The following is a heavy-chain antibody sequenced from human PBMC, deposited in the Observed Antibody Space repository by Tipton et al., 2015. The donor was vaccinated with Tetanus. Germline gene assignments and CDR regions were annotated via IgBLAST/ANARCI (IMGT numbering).Heavy chain of an antibody. CDR1: GFTFSTYA. J-gene: IGHJ6*02. D-gene: IGHD4-17*01. Sequence: SLRLSCAASGFTFSTYAMHWVRQAPGKGLEWVAVTSYDGTNKVYADSMRGRFTISRDNYKIALYPQMNSLRPENTAGYYCARDAGGGDHVGVGVPYYYSGMGVWGQGTTVTVSS. CDR2: TSYDGTNK. V-gene: IGHV3-30-3*01. CDR3: ARDAGGGDHVGVGVPYYYSGMGV.